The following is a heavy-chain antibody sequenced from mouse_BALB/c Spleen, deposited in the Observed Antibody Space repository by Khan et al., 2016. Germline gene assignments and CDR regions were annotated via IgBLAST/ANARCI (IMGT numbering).Heavy chain of an antibody. CDR2: ISCYNGAT. Sequence: LVKTGAAVKISCKASGYSFMGYYMHWVRQSHGQSLEWIGYISCYNGATSYNQKFKGKATFTVETSSSTAYMQFNSLTSEDSAVYYCARPHFGFDEGYYFDYWGQGTTVTVSS. CDR1: GYSFMGYY. CDR3: ARPHFGFDEGYYFDY. J-gene: IGHJ2*01. V-gene: IGHV1S34*01. D-gene: IGHD2-2*01.